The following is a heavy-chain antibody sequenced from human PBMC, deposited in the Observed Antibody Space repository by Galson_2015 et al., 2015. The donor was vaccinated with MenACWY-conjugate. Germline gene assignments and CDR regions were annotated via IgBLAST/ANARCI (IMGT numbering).Heavy chain of an antibody. CDR2: INADNGDT. Sequence: SVKVSCKASGYTFSSYAMHWVRQAPGQRLEWLGWINADNGDTKYSQKFQGRVTITRDTSASTAYMELSSLRSEDTAVYYCARDLARQILLWYAPGYWGQGTLLTVSS. CDR1: GYTFSSYA. V-gene: IGHV1-3*01. J-gene: IGHJ4*02. CDR3: ARDLARQILLWYAPGY. D-gene: IGHD3-10*01.